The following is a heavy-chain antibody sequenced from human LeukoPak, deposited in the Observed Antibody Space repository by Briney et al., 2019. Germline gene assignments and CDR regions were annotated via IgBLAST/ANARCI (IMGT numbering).Heavy chain of an antibody. J-gene: IGHJ6*03. CDR3: ARGQFLEWFGYMDV. D-gene: IGHD3-3*01. V-gene: IGHV4-59*01. CDR2: IYYSGST. Sequence: PSETLSLTCTVSGGSISSYYWSWIRQPPGKGLEWIGYIYYSGSTNYNPSLKSRVTISVDTSKNQFSLKLGSVTAADTAVYYCARGQFLEWFGYMDVWGKGTTVTVSS. CDR1: GGSISSYY.